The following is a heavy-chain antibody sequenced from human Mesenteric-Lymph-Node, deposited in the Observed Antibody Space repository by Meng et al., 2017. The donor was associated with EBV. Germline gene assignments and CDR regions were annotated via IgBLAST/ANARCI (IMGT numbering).Heavy chain of an antibody. J-gene: IGHJ4*02. Sequence: QVQLVQSGAEVKKPGASVKVSCKASGYSFTTYGIDWVRQAPGQGLEWVGNINTNSWNPMYAQGFTGRFVFFLDTSVTTAYLQISSLKAEDTAVYYCARDNGWYGYGPFYYWGQGTMVTVSA. CDR2: INTNSWNP. V-gene: IGHV7-4-1*02. CDR1: GYSFTTYG. CDR3: ARDNGWYGYGPFYY. D-gene: IGHD5-12*01.